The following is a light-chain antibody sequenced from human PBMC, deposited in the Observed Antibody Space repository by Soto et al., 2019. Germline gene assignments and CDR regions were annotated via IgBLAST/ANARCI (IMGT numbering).Light chain of an antibody. CDR1: SSDVGANNY. J-gene: IGLJ1*01. CDR2: EVT. CDR3: SSYAGTNRV. Sequence: QSALTQPPSASGSPGQSVTISCTGTSSDVGANNYVSWYQQHPGKAPKLMIYEVTKRPSGVPDRFSGSKSGNTASLTVSGLPAEDEADYYCSSYAGTNRVFGTGTKVTVL. V-gene: IGLV2-8*01.